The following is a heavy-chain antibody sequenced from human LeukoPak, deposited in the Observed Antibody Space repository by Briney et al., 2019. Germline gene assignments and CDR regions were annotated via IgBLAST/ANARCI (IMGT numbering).Heavy chain of an antibody. CDR2: MNPNSGNT. J-gene: IGHJ4*02. Sequence: ASVKVSCKASGYTFTSYDINWVRQATGQGLEWMGWMNPNSGNTGYAQKFQGRVTMTRNTSISTAYMELSSLRSEDTAVYYCARLGYYDYIWGSYRYTELDYWSQGTLVTVSS. D-gene: IGHD3-16*02. CDR1: GYTFTSYD. CDR3: ARLGYYDYIWGSYRYTELDY. V-gene: IGHV1-8*01.